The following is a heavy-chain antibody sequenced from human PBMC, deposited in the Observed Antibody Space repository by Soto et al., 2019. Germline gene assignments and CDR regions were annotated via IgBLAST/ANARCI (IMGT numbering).Heavy chain of an antibody. CDR1: GGSISSGGYY. V-gene: IGHV4-31*03. CDR2: IYYSGST. D-gene: IGHD2-15*01. J-gene: IGHJ4*02. CDR3: ERAPRYCSGGSCDNTYY. Sequence: QVQLQESGPGLVKPSQTLSLTCTVSGGSISSGGYYWSWIRQHPGKGLEWIGYIYYSGSTYYNPSLKRRGTISVDTSKNQFSLKLSSVTAADTAVYYCERAPRYCSGGSCDNTYYWGQATLVTVSS.